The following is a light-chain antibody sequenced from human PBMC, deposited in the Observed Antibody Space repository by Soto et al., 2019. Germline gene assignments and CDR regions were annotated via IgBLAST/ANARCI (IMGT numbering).Light chain of an antibody. J-gene: IGKJ1*01. Sequence: DIQMTQSPSTLSASVGDRVTITCRASQSISSWLAWYQQKPGKAPKLLIYKASSLESGVPSRFSGSGSVTEFTLTISSLQPDDFATYYCQQYNSYWGFGQGTKVEIK. V-gene: IGKV1-5*03. CDR3: QQYNSYWG. CDR2: KAS. CDR1: QSISSW.